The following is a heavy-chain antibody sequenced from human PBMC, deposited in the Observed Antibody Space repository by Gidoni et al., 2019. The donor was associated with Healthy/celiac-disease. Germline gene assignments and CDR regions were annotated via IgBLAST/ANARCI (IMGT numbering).Heavy chain of an antibody. CDR1: GFTFSSYS. CDR2: ISSSISYI. V-gene: IGHV3-21*01. J-gene: IGHJ6*02. CDR3: ARDYYYYGMDV. Sequence: EVQLVESGGGLVKPGGSLRLSCAASGFTFSSYSMNWVRQAPGKGLEWVSSISSSISYIYYADSVKGRFTISRDNAKNSLYLQMNSLIAEDTAVYYCARDYYYYGMDVWGQGTTVTVSS.